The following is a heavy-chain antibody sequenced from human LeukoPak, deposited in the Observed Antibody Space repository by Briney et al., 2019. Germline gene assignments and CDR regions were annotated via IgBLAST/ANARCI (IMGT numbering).Heavy chain of an antibody. CDR1: GYTFTSYG. CDR2: ISAYNGNT. CDR3: ARRGRIVGATTSFDY. J-gene: IGHJ4*02. D-gene: IGHD1-26*01. Sequence: ASVKVSCKASGYTFTSYGISWVRQAPGQGLEWMGWISAYNGNTNYAQKLQGKVTMTTDTSTSTAYMELRSLRSDDTAVYYCARRGRIVGATTSFDYWGQGTLVTVSS. V-gene: IGHV1-18*01.